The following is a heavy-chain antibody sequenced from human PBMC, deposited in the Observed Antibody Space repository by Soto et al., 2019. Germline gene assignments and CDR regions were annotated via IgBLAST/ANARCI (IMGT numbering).Heavy chain of an antibody. CDR3: STGAY. V-gene: IGHV3-23*01. CDR2: ISNSGTAT. Sequence: PGGSLRLSCVASGFTFSSTAMSWVRQAPGKGLDWVSAISNSGTATYYADSVKGRFTISRDNSENTVFLQMNSLRADDTALYYFSTGAYCGQGAQVNVSS. J-gene: IGHJ4*02. CDR1: GFTFSSTA.